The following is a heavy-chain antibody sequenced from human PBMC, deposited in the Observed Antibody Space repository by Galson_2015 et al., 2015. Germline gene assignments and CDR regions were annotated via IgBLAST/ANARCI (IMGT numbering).Heavy chain of an antibody. CDR1: GFTFSSYG. J-gene: IGHJ4*02. CDR2: ISYDGSSK. D-gene: IGHD5-18*01. Sequence: SLRLSCAASGFTFSSYGMHWVRQAPGKGLEWVAVISYDGSSKYYADSVKGRFTISRGNSKNTLYLQMKSLRAEDTAVYYCAKVLGYSYGKVWFDYWGQGTLVTVSS. V-gene: IGHV3-30*18. CDR3: AKVLGYSYGKVWFDY.